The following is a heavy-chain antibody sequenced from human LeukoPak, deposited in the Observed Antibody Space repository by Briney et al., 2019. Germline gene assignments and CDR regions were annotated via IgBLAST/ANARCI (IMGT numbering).Heavy chain of an antibody. D-gene: IGHD2-2*02. Sequence: SVKVSCKASGGTFSSYAISWVRQAPGQGLEWMGRIIPILGIANYAQKFQGRVTITADKSTSTAYMELSSLRSEDTAVYYCARLGDYCRSTSCYITFDYWGQGTLVTVSS. CDR1: GGTFSSYA. CDR2: IIPILGIA. CDR3: ARLGDYCRSTSCYITFDY. J-gene: IGHJ4*02. V-gene: IGHV1-69*04.